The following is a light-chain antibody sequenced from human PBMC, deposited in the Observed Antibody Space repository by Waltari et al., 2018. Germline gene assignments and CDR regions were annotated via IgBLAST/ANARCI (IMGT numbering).Light chain of an antibody. J-gene: IGLJ2*01. CDR3: CPYAGSSTHVI. CDR1: SSDVANYNL. Sequence: QSALTQLASVSGSPGQSITISCTGISSDVANYNLVSWYQHLPGKAPKLMIYEGTKRPSGVSIRFSGSKSDNTASLTISGLQAEDEAVYYCCPYAGSSTHVIFGGGTKLTVL. CDR2: EGT. V-gene: IGLV2-23*01.